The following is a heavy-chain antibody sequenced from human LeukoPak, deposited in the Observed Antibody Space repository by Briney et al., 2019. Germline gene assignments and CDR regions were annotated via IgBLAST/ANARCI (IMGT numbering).Heavy chain of an antibody. J-gene: IGHJ4*02. CDR2: ISYDGSNK. Sequence: GGSLRLSCAASGFTFSSYAMSWVRQAPGKGLEWVAVISYDGSNKYYADSVKGRFTISRDNSKNTLYLQVNSLRAEDTAVYYCARALVAAAEALFDYWGQGTLVTVSS. D-gene: IGHD6-13*01. CDR3: ARALVAAAEALFDY. V-gene: IGHV3-30*04. CDR1: GFTFSSYA.